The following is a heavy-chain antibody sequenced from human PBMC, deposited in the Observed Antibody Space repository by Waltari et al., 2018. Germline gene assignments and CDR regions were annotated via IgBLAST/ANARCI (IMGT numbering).Heavy chain of an antibody. Sequence: EVQLLESGGGLVQPGGSLRLSCAASGFTFSSYAMSWVRQAPGKGLEWVSAISGSGGSTYYTDSVKGRFTISRDNSKNTLYLQMNSLRAEDTAVYYCAKGLYYDFWSGRILRGEDAFDIWGQGTMVTVSS. CDR3: AKGLYYDFWSGRILRGEDAFDI. CDR2: ISGSGGST. D-gene: IGHD3-3*01. V-gene: IGHV3-23*01. J-gene: IGHJ3*02. CDR1: GFTFSSYA.